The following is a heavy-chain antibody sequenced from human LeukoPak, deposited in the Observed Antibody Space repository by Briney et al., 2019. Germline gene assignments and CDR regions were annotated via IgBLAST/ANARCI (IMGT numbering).Heavy chain of an antibody. V-gene: IGHV5-51*01. CDR2: IYPDDSDT. Sequence: AGESLKISCKGSGYIFIDYWIGWVRQMPGKGLEWMGIIYPDDSDTRYSPSFQGQVTISADKSISTAYLQWSSLKASDTAMYYCARHKWEPSYAFDIWGQGTMVTVSS. J-gene: IGHJ3*02. CDR3: ARHKWEPSYAFDI. CDR1: GYIFIDYW. D-gene: IGHD1-26*01.